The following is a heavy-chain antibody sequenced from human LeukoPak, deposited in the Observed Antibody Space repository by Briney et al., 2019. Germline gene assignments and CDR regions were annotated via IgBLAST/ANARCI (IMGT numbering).Heavy chain of an antibody. CDR1: GFTSSSYA. CDR3: AKGYCSGGSCGKTGYYYYYMEV. J-gene: IGHJ6*03. CDR2: ISGSGCNT. D-gene: IGHD2-15*01. V-gene: IGHV3-23*01. Sequence: PGGSLRLSCAASGFTSSSYAVSWDRPAPGGGLEWVSSISGSGCNTYYTDSVKGPFTLSSDNSKNTPYLQMNSLRAKDTCVYYCAKGYCSGGSCGKTGYYYYYMEVWGKRATVTVSS.